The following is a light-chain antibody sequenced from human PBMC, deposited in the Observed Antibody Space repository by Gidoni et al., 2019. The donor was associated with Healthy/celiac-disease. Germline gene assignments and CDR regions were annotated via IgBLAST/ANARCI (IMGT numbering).Light chain of an antibody. J-gene: IGKJ3*01. CDR1: QSVLYSSNNKNY. CDR2: WAS. V-gene: IGKV4-1*01. Sequence: IVLTQSPASLAVSLGERATINCKSSQSVLYSSNNKNYLAWYQQKPGQPPKLLMYWASTRESGVPDRFSGSGSGTDFTLTISSLQAEDVAVYYCQQYYSTPFTFGPGTKVDIK. CDR3: QQYYSTPFT.